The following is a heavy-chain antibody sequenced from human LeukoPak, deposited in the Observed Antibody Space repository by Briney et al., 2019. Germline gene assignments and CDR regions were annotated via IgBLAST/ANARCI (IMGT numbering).Heavy chain of an antibody. V-gene: IGHV1-69*01. J-gene: IGHJ4*02. CDR1: GGTFSSYA. Sequence: SVKVSCKASGGTFSSYAISWVRQAPGQGLEWMGGIIPIFGTANYAQKFQGRVTITADESTSTAYMELSSLKSEDTAVYYCAREDSSGTFDYWGQGTLATVSS. CDR2: IIPIFGTA. CDR3: AREDSSGTFDY. D-gene: IGHD3-22*01.